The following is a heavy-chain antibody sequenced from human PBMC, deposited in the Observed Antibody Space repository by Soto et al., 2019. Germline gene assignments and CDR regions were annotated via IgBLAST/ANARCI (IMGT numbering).Heavy chain of an antibody. D-gene: IGHD3-10*01. Sequence: QPQLQESGPGLVKPSETLSLTCTVSNGSINSSISYWGWIRQPPGGGLAWIGSIYYNGNTYYNPSLQSRVTISVDTSKNQFSLKLSAVTAADTAVYYCARHPTGLWFGDDPDDWGQETLVTVSS. CDR1: NGSINSSISY. CDR2: IYYNGNT. V-gene: IGHV4-39*01. J-gene: IGHJ4*02. CDR3: ARHPTGLWFGDDPDD.